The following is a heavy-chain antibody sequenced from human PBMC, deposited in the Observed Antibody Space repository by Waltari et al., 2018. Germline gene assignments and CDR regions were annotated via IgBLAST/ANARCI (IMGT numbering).Heavy chain of an antibody. J-gene: IGHJ4*02. V-gene: IGHV1-2*02. CDR3: ARVPETRNWNYNYYFDY. CDR2: INPNSGGT. CDR1: GYTFTGYY. D-gene: IGHD1-7*01. Sequence: QVQLVQSGAEVKKPGASVKVSCKASGYTFTGYYMHWVRQALGQGLEWMGWINPNSGGTNYAQKFQGRVTMTRDTSISTAYMELSRLRSDDTAVYYCARVPETRNWNYNYYFDYWGQGTLVTVSS.